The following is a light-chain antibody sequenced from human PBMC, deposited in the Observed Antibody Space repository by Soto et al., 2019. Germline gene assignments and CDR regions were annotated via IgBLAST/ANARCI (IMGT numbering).Light chain of an antibody. V-gene: IGKV3-15*01. Sequence: EIVMTQSPATLSVSPGERATLSCRASQSVSSNLVWYQQKPGQAPRLLIYGASTRATGIPARFSGSGSGTEFTLTISSLQSEDFAVYYCQQYNNRPFTLGQGKRLDIK. CDR3: QQYNNRPFT. CDR2: GAS. CDR1: QSVSSN. J-gene: IGKJ5*01.